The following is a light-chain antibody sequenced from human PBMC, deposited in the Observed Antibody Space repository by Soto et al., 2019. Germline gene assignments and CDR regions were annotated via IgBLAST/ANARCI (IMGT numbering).Light chain of an antibody. CDR3: QQYNSYPWT. V-gene: IGKV1-5*01. CDR1: QSISSW. J-gene: IGKJ1*01. Sequence: DIQMTQSPSTLSASVGDRVTITCRASQSISSWLAWYQQKPGKAPKLLIYDASSLESGVPSRFSGSGSGKEFTLTISSLQPDDFAPYYCQQYNSYPWTFGQGTKVEIK. CDR2: DAS.